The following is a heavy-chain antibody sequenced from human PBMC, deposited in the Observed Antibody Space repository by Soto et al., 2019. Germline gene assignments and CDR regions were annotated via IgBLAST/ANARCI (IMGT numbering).Heavy chain of an antibody. J-gene: IGHJ6*02. CDR3: ARDRILEDRSVWYYGMDV. CDR2: IYYSGST. Sequence: PSETLSLTCTVSGGSISSGGYYWSWIRQHPGKGLEWIGYIYYSGSTYYNPSLKSRVTISVDTSKNQFSLKLSSVTAADTAVYYCARDRILEDRSVWYYGMDVWGQGTTVTVSS. V-gene: IGHV4-30-4*08. D-gene: IGHD3-3*01. CDR1: GGSISSGGYY.